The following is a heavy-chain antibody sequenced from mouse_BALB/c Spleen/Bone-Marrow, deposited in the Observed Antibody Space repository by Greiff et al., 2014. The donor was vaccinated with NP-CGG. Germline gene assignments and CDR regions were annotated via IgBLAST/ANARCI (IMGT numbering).Heavy chain of an antibody. J-gene: IGHJ4*01. CDR2: IYPGNVNT. CDR1: GYTFTSYY. Sequence: VQLVESGPELVKPGTSVRISCKASGYTFTSYYIHWVKQRPGQGLEWIGWIYPGNVNTKYNERFKGKATLTTDKSSSTAYMQLSSLTSEDSAVYFCARGGGNYPYAMDYWGQGTSVTVSS. CDR3: ARGGGNYPYAMDY. D-gene: IGHD2-1*01. V-gene: IGHV1S56*01.